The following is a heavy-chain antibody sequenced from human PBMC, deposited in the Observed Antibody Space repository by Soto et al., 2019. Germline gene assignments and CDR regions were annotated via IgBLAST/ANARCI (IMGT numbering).Heavy chain of an antibody. V-gene: IGHV1-18*01. CDR3: ARDYYGSGIPRSLFFY. Sequence: ASVKVSCKASGYNFTNYGISWVRQAPGQGLEWMGWISGHNGNTNYAQKIQGRVTMTTDTSTSTAYMELRSLRSDDTAVYYCARDYYGSGIPRSLFFYWGQGTLVTFSS. CDR2: ISGHNGNT. D-gene: IGHD3-10*01. CDR1: GYNFTNYG. J-gene: IGHJ4*02.